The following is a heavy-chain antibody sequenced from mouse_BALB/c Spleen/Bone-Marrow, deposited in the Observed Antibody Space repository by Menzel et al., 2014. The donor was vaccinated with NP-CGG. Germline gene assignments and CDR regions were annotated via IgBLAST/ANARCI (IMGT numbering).Heavy chain of an antibody. D-gene: IGHD1-1*01. CDR1: GFTFSSYG. J-gene: IGHJ2*01. CDR3: ARDYYGSSFDY. Sequence: EVNLVESGGGLVQPGGSLKLSCAASGFTFSSYGMSWVRQTPDKRLELVATINSNGGSTYYPDSVKGRFTISRGNAKNTLYLQMSSLKSEDTAMYYCARDYYGSSFDYWGQGTTLTVSS. CDR2: INSNGGST. V-gene: IGHV5-6-3*01.